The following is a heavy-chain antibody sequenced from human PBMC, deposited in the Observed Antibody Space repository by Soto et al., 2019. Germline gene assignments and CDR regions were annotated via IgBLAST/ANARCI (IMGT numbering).Heavy chain of an antibody. J-gene: IGHJ3*02. CDR3: AIRPSPHNIVVVVAANHGAFDI. Sequence: SSETLSLTCAVSSGSISSSNWWSWVRQPPGKGLEWIGEIYHSGSTNYNPSLKSRVTISVDKSKNQFSLKLSSVTAADTAVYYCAIRPSPHNIVVVVAANHGAFDIWGQGTMVTVSS. D-gene: IGHD2-15*01. V-gene: IGHV4-4*02. CDR1: SGSISSSNW. CDR2: IYHSGST.